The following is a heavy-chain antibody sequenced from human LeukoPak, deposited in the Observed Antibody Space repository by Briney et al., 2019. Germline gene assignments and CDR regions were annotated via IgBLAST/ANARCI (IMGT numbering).Heavy chain of an antibody. Sequence: PGGSLRLSCAASGFTFSTYSMNWVRQAPGKGLEWVSSITSSSSYKYYADSVKGRFTISRDNAKNSLYLQMISLSPEDTAVYYCSRARVVTVAGTADYYYYMDVWGKGTTVTVSS. CDR1: GFTFSTYS. CDR2: ITSSSSYK. D-gene: IGHD6-19*01. V-gene: IGHV3-21*01. CDR3: SRARVVTVAGTADYYYYMDV. J-gene: IGHJ6*03.